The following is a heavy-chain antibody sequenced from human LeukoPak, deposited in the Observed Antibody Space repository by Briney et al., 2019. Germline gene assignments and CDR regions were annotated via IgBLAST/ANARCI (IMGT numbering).Heavy chain of an antibody. D-gene: IGHD3-9*01. V-gene: IGHV3-30*19. Sequence: GGSLRLSCAASGFTFSSYGMHWVRQAPGKGLEWVAVISYDGSNKYYADSVKGRFTISRDNSKNTLYLQMNSLRAEDTAVYYCARDGVLDYDILTGYQYYYYGMDVWGQGTTVTVSS. CDR2: ISYDGSNK. CDR3: ARDGVLDYDILTGYQYYYYGMDV. CDR1: GFTFSSYG. J-gene: IGHJ6*02.